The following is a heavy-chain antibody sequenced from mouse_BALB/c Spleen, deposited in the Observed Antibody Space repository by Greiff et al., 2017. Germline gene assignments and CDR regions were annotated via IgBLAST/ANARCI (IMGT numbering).Heavy chain of an antibody. J-gene: IGHJ2*01. V-gene: IGHV5-17*02. CDR3: ARGEVNYFDY. Sequence: EVMLVESGGGLVQPGGSRKLSCAASGFTFSSFGMHWVRQAPEKGLEWVAYISSGSSTIYYADTVKGRFTISRDNPKNTLFLQMTSLRSEDTAMYYCARGEVNYFDYWGQGTTLTVSS. D-gene: IGHD2-1*01. CDR2: ISSGSSTI. CDR1: GFTFSSFG.